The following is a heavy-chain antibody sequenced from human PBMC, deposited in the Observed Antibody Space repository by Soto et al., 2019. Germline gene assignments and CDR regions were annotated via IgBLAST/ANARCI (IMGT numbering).Heavy chain of an antibody. CDR2: IYNSETT. CDR1: GDSVRTGPSY. V-gene: IGHV4-61*01. CDR3: AGGRGYGYGIDY. J-gene: IGHJ4*02. Sequence: QVQLQESGPGLVKPSETLSLTCTVSGDSVRTGPSYWRWIRQPPGKGLDCIEFIYNSETTYYNPALRSRGSISVQKSKHPYPLEMNAVTCAGRGVYDGAGGRGYGYGIDYLGQGTLVSVPS. D-gene: IGHD5-12*01.